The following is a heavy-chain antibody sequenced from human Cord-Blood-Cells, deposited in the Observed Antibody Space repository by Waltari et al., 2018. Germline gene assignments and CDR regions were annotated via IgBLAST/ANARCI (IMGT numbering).Heavy chain of an antibody. Sequence: QVQLVASGGGVVQPGRSLSLPCAASGFTFSSYAMHWVRQAPGKGLEWVAVISYDGSNKYYADSVKGRFTISRDNSKNTLYLQMNSLRAEDTAVYYCARDKAGTTQGAFDIWGQGTMVTVSS. D-gene: IGHD1-1*01. CDR2: ISYDGSNK. V-gene: IGHV3-30-3*01. J-gene: IGHJ3*02. CDR1: GFTFSSYA. CDR3: ARDKAGTTQGAFDI.